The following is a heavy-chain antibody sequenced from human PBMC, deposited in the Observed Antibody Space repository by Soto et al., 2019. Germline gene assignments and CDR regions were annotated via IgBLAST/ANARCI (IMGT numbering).Heavy chain of an antibody. D-gene: IGHD6-13*01. CDR3: ASAGGSHYSSSSYYLYSCSGMDV. CDR1: GGSISSYY. V-gene: IGHV4-59*01. Sequence: QVQLQESGPGLVKPSETLSLTCTVSGGSISSYYWSWIRQPPGKGLECIGYIYYSGRTNYNPSLKSTRTTSVDTSKNQSSPELSSVTPADTAVYSCASAGGSHYSSSSYYLYSCSGMDVWGQGTTVTVSS. CDR2: IYYSGRT. J-gene: IGHJ6*02.